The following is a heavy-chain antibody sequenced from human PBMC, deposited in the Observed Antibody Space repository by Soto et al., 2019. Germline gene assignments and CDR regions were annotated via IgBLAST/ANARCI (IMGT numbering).Heavy chain of an antibody. Sequence: QVQLQQWGAGLLKPSEALSLTCAVYGGSFSDYYWSWIRQPPGKGLEWIGEINHTGSTNYHPSLKSRVSISVDTSKNQFSRKLSSVTAADTATYYCAREPFSGTYYLAYWGQGNLVTVSS. D-gene: IGHD1-26*01. CDR1: GGSFSDYY. CDR2: INHTGST. V-gene: IGHV4-34*01. CDR3: AREPFSGTYYLAY. J-gene: IGHJ4*02.